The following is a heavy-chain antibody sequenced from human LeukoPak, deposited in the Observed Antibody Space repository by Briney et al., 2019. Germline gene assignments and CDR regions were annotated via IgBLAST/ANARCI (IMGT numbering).Heavy chain of an antibody. V-gene: IGHV3-21*01. CDR2: ISSSGRYI. Sequence: GGSLRLSCAASGFPFSSYSMNWVRQAPGKGLEWVSSISSSGRYIYYADSVKGRFTISRDTAKNSLYLQMNSLRDEDTAVYYCARGGVVYAPRYGMDVWGQGTTVTVSS. D-gene: IGHD2-8*02. J-gene: IGHJ6*02. CDR1: GFPFSSYS. CDR3: ARGGVVYAPRYGMDV.